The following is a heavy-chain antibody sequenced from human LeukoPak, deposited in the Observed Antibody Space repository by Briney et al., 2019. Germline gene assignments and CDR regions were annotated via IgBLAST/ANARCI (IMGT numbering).Heavy chain of an antibody. CDR2: IYYSGST. CDR1: AGSISSSSYY. CDR3: ARRLLDLTWELPFDY. D-gene: IGHD1-26*01. Sequence: PSETLSLTCTVSAGSISSSSYYWGWIRQPPGKGLEWLGSIYYSGSTYYNPSLKSRVTISVDTSKNQFSLKLSSVTAADTAVYYCARRLLDLTWELPFDYWGQGTLVTVSS. J-gene: IGHJ4*02. V-gene: IGHV4-39*01.